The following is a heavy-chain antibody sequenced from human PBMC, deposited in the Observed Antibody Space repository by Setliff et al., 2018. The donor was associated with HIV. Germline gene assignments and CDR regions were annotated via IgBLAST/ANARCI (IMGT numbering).Heavy chain of an antibody. Sequence: SETLSLTCTVSGGSISSYYWTWIRQPPGKGLEWIAYIYSSGTTNYNPSLRSRVTISVDKSKNLFSMKLTSVTAADTAVYYCARASRWGSIPFDYWSQGTLVTVSS. V-gene: IGHV4-59*12. CDR1: GGSISSYY. J-gene: IGHJ4*02. CDR2: IYSSGTT. CDR3: ARASRWGSIPFDY. D-gene: IGHD2-21*01.